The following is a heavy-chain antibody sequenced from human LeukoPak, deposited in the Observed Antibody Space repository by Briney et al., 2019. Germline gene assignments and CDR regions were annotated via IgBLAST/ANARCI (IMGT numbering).Heavy chain of an antibody. D-gene: IGHD6-6*01. Sequence: PPETLSLTCAVSGYSISSGYYWGWIRQPPGKGLEWIGSIYHSGSTYYNPSLKSRVTISVDTSKNQFSLKLSSVTAADTAVYYCASTNHYSSSSRFDYWGQGTLVTVSS. J-gene: IGHJ4*02. CDR1: GYSISSGYY. V-gene: IGHV4-38-2*01. CDR3: ASTNHYSSSSRFDY. CDR2: IYHSGST.